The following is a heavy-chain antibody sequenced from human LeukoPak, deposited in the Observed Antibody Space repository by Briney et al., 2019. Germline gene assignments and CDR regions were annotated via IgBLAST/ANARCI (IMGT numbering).Heavy chain of an antibody. V-gene: IGHV1-8*01. CDR1: GYTFTSYD. J-gene: IGHJ6*02. CDR3: ARDTSKPPSRGGKSLGYYYYYGMDV. Sequence: ASVKVSCKASGYTFTSYDINWVRQATGQGLEWMGWMNPNSGNTGYAQKFQGRVTITADKSTSTAYMELSSLRSEDTAVYYCARDTSKPPSRGGKSLGYYYYYGMDVWGQGTTVTVSS. CDR2: MNPNSGNT. D-gene: IGHD3-10*01.